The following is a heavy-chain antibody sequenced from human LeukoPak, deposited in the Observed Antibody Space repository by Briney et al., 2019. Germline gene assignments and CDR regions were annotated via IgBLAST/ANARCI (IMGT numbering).Heavy chain of an antibody. D-gene: IGHD3-9*01. V-gene: IGHV4-34*01. Sequence: PSETLSLTCAVYGGSFSGYYWSWIRQPPGKGLEWIGEINHSGSTNYNPSLKSRVTISVDTSKNQFSLKLSSVTAADTAVYYCARVGGYESYYDILTGDHDAFDIWGQGTMVTVSS. CDR3: ARVGGYESYYDILTGDHDAFDI. J-gene: IGHJ3*02. CDR1: GGSFSGYY. CDR2: INHSGST.